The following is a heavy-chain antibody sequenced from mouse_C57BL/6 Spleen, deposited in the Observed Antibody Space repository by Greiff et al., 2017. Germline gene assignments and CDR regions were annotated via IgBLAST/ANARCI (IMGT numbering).Heavy chain of an antibody. CDR2: IYPSDSEP. J-gene: IGHJ2*01. D-gene: IGHD2-5*01. CDR1: GYTFTSYW. Sequence: QVQLQQPGAELVRPGSSVKLSCKASGYTFTSYWMDWVKQRPGQGLEWIGNIYPSDSEPHYNQKFKDKATLTVDKSSSTAYMQLSSLTSEDSAVYYCARRGFYYSNYGEDYWGQGTTLTVSS. CDR3: ARRGFYYSNYGEDY. V-gene: IGHV1-61*01.